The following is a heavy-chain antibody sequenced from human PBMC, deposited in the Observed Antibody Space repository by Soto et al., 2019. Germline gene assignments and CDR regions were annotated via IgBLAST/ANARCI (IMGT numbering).Heavy chain of an antibody. CDR2: IIPIFGTA. CDR1: GGTFSSYA. Sequence: GASVKVSCKASGGTFSSYAISWVRQAPGQGLEWMGGIIPIFGTANYAQKFQGRVTITADESTSTAYMELSSLRSEDTAVYYCARASYYDSSGYSPANYYYYGMDVWGQGTTVTVSS. CDR3: ARASYYDSSGYSPANYYYYGMDV. J-gene: IGHJ6*02. V-gene: IGHV1-69*13. D-gene: IGHD3-22*01.